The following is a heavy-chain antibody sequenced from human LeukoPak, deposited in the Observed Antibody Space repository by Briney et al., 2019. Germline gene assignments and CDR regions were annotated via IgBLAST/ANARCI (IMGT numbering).Heavy chain of an antibody. V-gene: IGHV1-69*01. CDR1: GGTFSCYA. CDR3: ARARCGWDNFAY. Sequence: SVKVSFKASGGTFSCYAISGVRQAPGQGREGMGGIIPIFGSAHYVQKFQGRVTITADESTHTPYMDLNRLSSEDTAVYYCARARCGWDNFAYWGQGTLVIVSS. J-gene: IGHJ4*02. D-gene: IGHD6-19*01. CDR2: IIPIFGSA.